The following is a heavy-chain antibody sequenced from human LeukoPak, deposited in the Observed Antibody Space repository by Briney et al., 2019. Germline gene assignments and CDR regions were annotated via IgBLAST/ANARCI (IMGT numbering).Heavy chain of an antibody. J-gene: IGHJ5*02. CDR3: AKGQWLVEEYNWFDP. Sequence: GGPLRLSCAASGFTFSSYAMSWVRQAPGKGLEWVSAISGSGGSTYYADSVKGRFTISRDNSKNTLYLQMNSLRAEDTAVYYCAKGQWLVEEYNWFDPWGQGTLVTVSS. CDR2: ISGSGGST. D-gene: IGHD6-19*01. CDR1: GFTFSSYA. V-gene: IGHV3-23*01.